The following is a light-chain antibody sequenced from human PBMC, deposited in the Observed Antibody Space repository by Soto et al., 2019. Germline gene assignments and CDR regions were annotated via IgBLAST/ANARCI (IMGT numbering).Light chain of an antibody. V-gene: IGLV2-14*01. CDR2: DVS. Sequence: QSVLTQPASVSGSPGQSITISCTGTSSDVGGYNYVSWYQQHPGKAPKLMIYDVSNRPSGVSNRFSGSKSGNTASLTISGLQSGDEADYYCSSYTSSLYVFVTGSKVTVL. CDR3: SSYTSSLYV. CDR1: SSDVGGYNY. J-gene: IGLJ1*01.